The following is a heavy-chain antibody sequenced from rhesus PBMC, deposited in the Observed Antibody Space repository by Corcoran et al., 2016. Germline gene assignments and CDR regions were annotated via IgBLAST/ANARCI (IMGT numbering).Heavy chain of an antibody. D-gene: IGHD2-39*01. CDR3: ARGSRYFDY. J-gene: IGHJ4*01. Sequence: QVQLQESGPGVVKPSETLSLTCAVSGGSISDSYRWSWVRQPPGKGLEWIGYIYGSSTSTNYNPSLKSRVTISKDTSKNQFSWKLSCVTAAETAVYYVARGSRYFDYWGQGVLVTVSS. CDR1: GGSISDSYR. CDR2: IYGSSTST. V-gene: IGHV4S10*01.